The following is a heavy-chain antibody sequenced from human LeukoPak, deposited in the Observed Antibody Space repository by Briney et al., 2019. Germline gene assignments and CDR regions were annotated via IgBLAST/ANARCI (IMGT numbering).Heavy chain of an antibody. CDR1: GGSISSSGYC. CDR2: IDYSGST. V-gene: IGHV4-39*01. J-gene: IGHJ5*02. CDR3: ARPGGDYVSEFDP. Sequence: PSETLSLTCTVSGGSISSSGYCWGWIRQPPGKGLEWIGSIDYSGSTNYNPSLKSRVTISVDMSKNQFSLKLSPVTAADTAVYYCARPGGDYVSEFDPWGQGTLVTVSS. D-gene: IGHD4-17*01.